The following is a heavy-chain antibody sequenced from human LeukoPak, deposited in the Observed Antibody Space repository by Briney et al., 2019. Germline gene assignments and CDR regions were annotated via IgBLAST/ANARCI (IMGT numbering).Heavy chain of an antibody. J-gene: IGHJ4*02. V-gene: IGHV3-30*18. CDR2: ISYDGSNK. D-gene: IGHD3-22*01. CDR1: GFTFSSYG. CDR3: AKDLDYYDSSGWDY. Sequence: AGGSLRLSCAAPGFTFSSYGMHWVRQAPGKGLEWVAVISYDGSNKYYADSVKGRFTISRDNSKNTLYLQMNSLRAEDTAVYYCAKDLDYYDSSGWDYWGQGTLVTVSS.